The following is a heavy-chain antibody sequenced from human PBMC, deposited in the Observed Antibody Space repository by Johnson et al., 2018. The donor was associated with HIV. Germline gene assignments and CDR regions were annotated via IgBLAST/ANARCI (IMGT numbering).Heavy chain of an antibody. CDR1: GFTFSSYW. V-gene: IGHV3-7*01. Sequence: VQLVQSGGGLVQPGGSLRLSCAASGFTFSSYWMTWVRQAPGKGLEWVANIKQDGSERYYVDSLKGRFTISRDNAKNSLYLQMNSLRAEDTAVFNCARGDVGAFDIWGQGTMVTVSS. D-gene: IGHD1-26*01. CDR3: ARGDVGAFDI. CDR2: IKQDGSER. J-gene: IGHJ3*02.